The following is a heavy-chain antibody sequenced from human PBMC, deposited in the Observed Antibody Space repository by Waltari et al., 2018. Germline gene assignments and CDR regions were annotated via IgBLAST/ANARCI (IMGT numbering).Heavy chain of an antibody. CDR2: ISGSGGST. J-gene: IGHJ6*02. V-gene: IGHV3-23*01. CDR1: GFTFSSYA. CDR3: AKGPETQWLVPYYYYGMDV. Sequence: EVQLLESGGGLVQPGGSLRLSCAASGFTFSSYAMSWVRQAPGKGLEWVSAISGSGGSTYYADSVKDRFTISRDNSKDTLYLQMNSLRAEDTAVYYCAKGPETQWLVPYYYYGMDVWGQGTTVTVSS. D-gene: IGHD6-19*01.